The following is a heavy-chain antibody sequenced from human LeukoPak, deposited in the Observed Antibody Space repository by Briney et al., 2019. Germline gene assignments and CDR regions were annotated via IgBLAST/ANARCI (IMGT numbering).Heavy chain of an antibody. J-gene: IGHJ4*02. Sequence: GGSLRLSCAASGFTFSSYGMHWVRQAPGKGLEWVAVIWYDGSNKYYADSVKGRFTISRDNSKNTLCLQMNSLRAEDTAVYYCARDAIRSGIAAAGDFDYWGQGTLVTVSS. V-gene: IGHV3-33*01. CDR3: ARDAIRSGIAAAGDFDY. CDR1: GFTFSSYG. D-gene: IGHD6-13*01. CDR2: IWYDGSNK.